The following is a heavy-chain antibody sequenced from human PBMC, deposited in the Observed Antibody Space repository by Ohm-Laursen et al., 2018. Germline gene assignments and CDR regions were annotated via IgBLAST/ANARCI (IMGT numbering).Heavy chain of an antibody. J-gene: IGHJ3*02. CDR2: IYSGGST. D-gene: IGHD1-7*01. CDR3: ASRYNWNYVTAFDI. V-gene: IGHV3-66*01. Sequence: SLRLSCSASGFTVSSNYMSWVRQAPGKGLEWVSVIYSGGSTYYADSVKGRFTISRDNSKNTLYLQMNSLRAEDTAVYYCASRYNWNYVTAFDIWGQGTMVTVSS. CDR1: GFTVSSNY.